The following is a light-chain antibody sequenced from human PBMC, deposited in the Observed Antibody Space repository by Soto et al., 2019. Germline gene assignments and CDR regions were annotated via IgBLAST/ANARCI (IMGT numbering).Light chain of an antibody. Sequence: EIVLTQSPGTLSLSPGERATLSCRASQSVTSNYLAWHQQKPGQAPRLLIYDASTRATGIPDRFSGSGSGTDFTLTISRLEPEDFAVYYCQQYGSSLFTFGPGTKVDIK. V-gene: IGKV3-20*01. CDR1: QSVTSNY. J-gene: IGKJ3*01. CDR2: DAS. CDR3: QQYGSSLFT.